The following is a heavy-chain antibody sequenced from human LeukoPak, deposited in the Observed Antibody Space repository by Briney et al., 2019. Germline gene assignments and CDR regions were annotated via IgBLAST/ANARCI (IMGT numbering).Heavy chain of an antibody. D-gene: IGHD1-26*01. Sequence: SETLSLTCTVSGGSISSYYWSWLRQPPGKGLEWIGYIYYSGSTNYNPSLKSRVTISVDTSKNQFSLKLSSVTAADTAVYYCAREKVGATYWFDPWGQGTLVTVSS. V-gene: IGHV4-59*01. CDR3: AREKVGATYWFDP. J-gene: IGHJ5*02. CDR1: GGSISSYY. CDR2: IYYSGST.